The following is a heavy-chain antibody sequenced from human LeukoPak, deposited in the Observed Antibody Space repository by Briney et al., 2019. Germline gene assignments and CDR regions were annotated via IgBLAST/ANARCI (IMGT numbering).Heavy chain of an antibody. V-gene: IGHV1-69*05. J-gene: IGHJ6*03. CDR3: AREVLSAAHLRFGEDYYYMDV. D-gene: IGHD3-3*01. CDR1: GDTFSSYA. Sequence: SVKVSCEASGDTFSSYAISWVRQAPGQGLEWMGGIIPIFGTANYAQKFQGRVTITTDESTSTAYMELSSLRSEDTAVYYCAREVLSAAHLRFGEDYYYMDVWGKGTTVTVSS. CDR2: IIPIFGTA.